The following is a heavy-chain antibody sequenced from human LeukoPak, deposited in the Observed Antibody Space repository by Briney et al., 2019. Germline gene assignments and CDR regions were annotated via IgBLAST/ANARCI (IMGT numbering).Heavy chain of an antibody. CDR3: ARETVTPGSYYYYYMDV. V-gene: IGHV4-59*01. J-gene: IGHJ6*03. CDR1: GGSISSYY. CDR2: IYYSGST. Sequence: SETLSLTCTVSGGSISSYYWSWIRQPPGKGLEWIGYIYYSGSTNYNPSLKSRVTISVDTSKNQFSLKLSSVTAADTAVYYCARETVTPGSYYYYYMDVWGKGTTVTVFS. D-gene: IGHD4-11*01.